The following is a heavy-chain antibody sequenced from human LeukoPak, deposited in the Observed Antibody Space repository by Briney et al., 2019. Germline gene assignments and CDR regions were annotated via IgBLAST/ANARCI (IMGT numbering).Heavy chain of an antibody. J-gene: IGHJ4*02. CDR1: GGTFSSYA. CDR3: ARARYYDILTGYYHFDY. Sequence: GSSVKVSCKASGGTFSSYAISWVRQAPGQGLEWMGGIIPIFGTANYAQKFQGRVTITTDESTSTAYMELSSLRSGDTAVYYCARARYYDILTGYYHFDYWDQGTLVTVSS. V-gene: IGHV1-69*05. CDR2: IIPIFGTA. D-gene: IGHD3-9*01.